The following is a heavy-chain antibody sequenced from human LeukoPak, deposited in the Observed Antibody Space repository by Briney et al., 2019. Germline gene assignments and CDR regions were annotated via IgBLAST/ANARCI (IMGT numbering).Heavy chain of an antibody. J-gene: IGHJ6*02. CDR2: INLNSGGT. CDR1: GYTFTGYY. D-gene: IGHD6-19*01. V-gene: IGHV1-2*02. Sequence: ASVKVPCKASGYTFTGYYMHWVRQAPGQGLEWMGWINLNSGGTNYAQKFQGRVTVTRDTSISTAYMELSRLRSDDTAVYYCARPEWAVAPKFYYYYGMDVWGQGTTVTVSS. CDR3: ARPEWAVAPKFYYYYGMDV.